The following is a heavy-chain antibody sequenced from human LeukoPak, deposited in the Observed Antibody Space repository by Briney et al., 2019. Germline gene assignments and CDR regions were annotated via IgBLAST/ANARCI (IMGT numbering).Heavy chain of an antibody. CDR3: ARFVGSDYTGSFDL. Sequence: GTSLRLSCAGSGFSFSSYGMRWVRQAPGKGLEWLGYIWYDGSNPDYVDPVKGRFTISIDNSKNTVYLQMNSLRAEDTAVYPCARFVGSDYTGSFDLWGQGTPVTVSS. CDR2: IWYDGSNP. D-gene: IGHD3-10*01. J-gene: IGHJ4*02. V-gene: IGHV3-33*01. CDR1: GFSFSSYG.